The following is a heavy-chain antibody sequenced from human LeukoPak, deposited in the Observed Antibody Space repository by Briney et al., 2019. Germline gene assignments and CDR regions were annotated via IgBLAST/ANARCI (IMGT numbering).Heavy chain of an antibody. CDR1: GDSISSGSYS. V-gene: IGHV4-61*09. Sequence: PSQTLSLTCTVAGDSISSGSYSWSWIRQPAEQGLEWIGHIYTSGSTNYNPSLKSRVTISVDTSKNQFSLKLTSVTAADTAVYFCARERITMIIVVPNYYYYYYIDVWGRGTTVTVSS. CDR3: ARERITMIIVVPNYYYYYYIDV. D-gene: IGHD3-22*01. J-gene: IGHJ6*03. CDR2: IYTSGST.